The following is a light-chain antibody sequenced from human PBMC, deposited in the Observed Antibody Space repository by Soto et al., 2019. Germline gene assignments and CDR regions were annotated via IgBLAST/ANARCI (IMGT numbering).Light chain of an antibody. V-gene: IGLV2-14*03. Sequence: QSALSQPASMSGSPGQSITISCTGPSSDVGGHNYVSWYQHHPGKTPKLIIYDVNYRPSGVSNRFSGSKSGNTASLTISGLQAEDEADYYCSSYTSSSTLFGGGTKLTVL. CDR3: SSYTSSSTL. CDR2: DVN. J-gene: IGLJ2*01. CDR1: SSDVGGHNY.